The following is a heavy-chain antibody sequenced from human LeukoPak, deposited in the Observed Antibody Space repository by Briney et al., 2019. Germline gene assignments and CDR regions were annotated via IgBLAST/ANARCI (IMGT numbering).Heavy chain of an antibody. Sequence: PGGSLSPSCEASGFIFDDYAMHWSRKAPGKALEWVSGISWNSGSLAYADSVKGRFTISRDNAKNSLYLQMNSLRTEDTALYYCARGLGGDQGYFDLWGRGTLATVSS. CDR3: ARGLGGDQGYFDL. CDR1: GFIFDDYA. J-gene: IGHJ2*01. V-gene: IGHV3-9*01. CDR2: ISWNSGSL. D-gene: IGHD3-10*01.